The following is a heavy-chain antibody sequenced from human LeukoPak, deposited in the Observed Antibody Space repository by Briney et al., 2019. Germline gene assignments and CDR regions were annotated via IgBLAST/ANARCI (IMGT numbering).Heavy chain of an antibody. J-gene: IGHJ4*02. Sequence: ASVKVSCKASGYTFTGYYMHWVRQAPGQGLEWMGWINPNSGGTNYAQKFQGRVTMTRDTSISTAYMELSRLRSDDTAAYYCARDPTRGYDFWSGYYEGGDYWGQGTLVTVSS. CDR2: INPNSGGT. CDR3: ARDPTRGYDFWSGYYEGGDY. D-gene: IGHD3-3*01. V-gene: IGHV1-2*02. CDR1: GYTFTGYY.